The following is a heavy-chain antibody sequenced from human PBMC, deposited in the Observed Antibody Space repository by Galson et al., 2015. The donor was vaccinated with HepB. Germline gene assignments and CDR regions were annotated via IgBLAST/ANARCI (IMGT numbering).Heavy chain of an antibody. CDR1: GFSLSTSGVV. D-gene: IGHD2-2*01. V-gene: IGHV2-5*02. CDR2: IYWDDDK. J-gene: IGHJ4*02. Sequence: PALVKPTQTLTLTCTVSGFSLSTSGVVVGWIRQPPGKALEWLAFIYWDDDKRYSPSLKSRLTISKDTSKAQVVLTMTNMDPVDTGTYYCAHKSTDTRVDYWGQGTLVTVSS. CDR3: AHKSTDTRVDY.